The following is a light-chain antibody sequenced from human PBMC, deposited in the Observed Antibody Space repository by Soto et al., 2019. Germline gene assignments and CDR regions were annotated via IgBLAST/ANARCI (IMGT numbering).Light chain of an antibody. J-gene: IGKJ1*01. Sequence: DVKMTLSPSTLSGSVGDRVTITCRASQTISSWLAWYQQKPGKAPKLLIYKASTLKSGVPSRFSGSGSGTEFTLTISSLQPDDFATYYCQHYNSYSEAFCQGT. V-gene: IGKV1-5*03. CDR3: QHYNSYSEA. CDR2: KAS. CDR1: QTISSW.